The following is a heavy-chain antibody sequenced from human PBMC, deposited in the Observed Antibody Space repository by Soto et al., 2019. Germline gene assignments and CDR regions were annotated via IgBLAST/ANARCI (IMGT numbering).Heavy chain of an antibody. Sequence: EEHLVESGGGLVQPGGSLEPSLAASGFSFITYWINWFRQAPGKGLVWVSRISPDGRTTTYADSVKGRFTISRDNAKSTLYLQMNSLTVEDGAVYYCADSWLPTSYWGPGTLVTVSS. CDR1: GFSFITYW. V-gene: IGHV3-74*01. CDR3: ADSWLPTSY. CDR2: ISPDGRTT. D-gene: IGHD3-10*01. J-gene: IGHJ4*02.